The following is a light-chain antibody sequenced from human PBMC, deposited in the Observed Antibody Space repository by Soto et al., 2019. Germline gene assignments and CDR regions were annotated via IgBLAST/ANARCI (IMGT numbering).Light chain of an antibody. V-gene: IGLV1-40*01. CDR2: GNS. J-gene: IGLJ1*01. CDR3: QSYDSSLSGSGV. CDR1: SSNIGAGYD. Sequence: QSVLTQPPSVSGAPGQRVTISCTGSSSNIGAGYDVHWYQQLPGTAPKLLIYGNSNRPSGVPDRFSGSKSGTSASLAITGLQAEDEADHYRQSYDSSLSGSGVFGTGTKVTVL.